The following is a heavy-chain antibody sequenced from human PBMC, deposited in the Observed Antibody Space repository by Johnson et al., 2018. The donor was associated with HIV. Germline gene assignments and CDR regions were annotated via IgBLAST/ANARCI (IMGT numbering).Heavy chain of an antibody. CDR1: GFTFSNYW. V-gene: IGHV3-7*05. D-gene: IGHD1-26*01. CDR2: IKQDGTEK. J-gene: IGHJ3*02. CDR3: ARDPYSGSYSAFDI. Sequence: VQVVESGGGLVQTGGSLRLSCAVSGFTFSNYWMNWVRQGPGKGLEWVANIKQDGTEKHYVDSVKGRFTLSRDNAKKSLYLQMNSLRAEDTAVYYCARDPYSGSYSAFDIWGQGTMVTVSS.